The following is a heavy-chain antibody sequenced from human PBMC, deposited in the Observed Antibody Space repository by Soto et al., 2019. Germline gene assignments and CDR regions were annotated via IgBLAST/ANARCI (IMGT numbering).Heavy chain of an antibody. V-gene: IGHV1-3*01. CDR2: INAGNTNT. CDR1: GYTFTHYA. CDR3: AKDRGHNSGYPIFDY. Sequence: ASVKVSCKASGYTFTHYAMHWVRQAPGQRLEWMGWINAGNTNTKYSQKFQGRFTISRDSSTNTVYLQMNSLRAEDTALYYCAKDRGHNSGYPIFDYWGQGTPVTVSS. J-gene: IGHJ4*02. D-gene: IGHD3-22*01.